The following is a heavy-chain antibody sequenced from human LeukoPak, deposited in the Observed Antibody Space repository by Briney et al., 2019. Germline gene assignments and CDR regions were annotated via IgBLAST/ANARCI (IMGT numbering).Heavy chain of an antibody. CDR2: SNK. CDR3: ARAYCGGDCYSGLWNFQH. D-gene: IGHD2-21*02. V-gene: IGHV3-30-3*01. J-gene: IGHJ1*01. Sequence: SNKYYADSVKGRFTISRDNSKNTLYLQMNSLRAEDTAVYYCARAYCGGDCYSGLWNFQHWGQGTLVTVSS.